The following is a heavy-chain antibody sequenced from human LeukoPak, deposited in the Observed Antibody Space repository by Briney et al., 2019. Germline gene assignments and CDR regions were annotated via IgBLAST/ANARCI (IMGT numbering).Heavy chain of an antibody. D-gene: IGHD6-19*01. CDR2: ISGSGGST. J-gene: IGHJ4*02. Sequence: GGSLRLSCAVSGFTFTNYAMAWVRQAPGKGLVWVSTISGSGGSTYYAGSVKGRFTISRDNSKNTLYLQMNSLRAEDTAVYYCARTRGSYNSGAFDYWGQGTLVTVSS. CDR3: ARTRGSYNSGAFDY. CDR1: GFTFTNYA. V-gene: IGHV3-23*01.